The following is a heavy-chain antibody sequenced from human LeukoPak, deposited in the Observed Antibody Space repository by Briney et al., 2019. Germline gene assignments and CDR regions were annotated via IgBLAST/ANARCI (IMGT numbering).Heavy chain of an antibody. CDR1: GFTFSSYG. J-gene: IGHJ4*02. CDR2: IWYDGSNK. D-gene: IGHD3-9*01. V-gene: IGHV3-33*01. Sequence: PGGSLRLSCAASGFTFSSYGMHWVRQAPGKGLEWVAVIWYDGSNKYYADSVKGRFTISRDNSKNTLYLQMNSLRAEDTAVYYCARDETEPNLYYDILTGHRSGSSDYWGQGTLVTVSS. CDR3: ARDETEPNLYYDILTGHRSGSSDY.